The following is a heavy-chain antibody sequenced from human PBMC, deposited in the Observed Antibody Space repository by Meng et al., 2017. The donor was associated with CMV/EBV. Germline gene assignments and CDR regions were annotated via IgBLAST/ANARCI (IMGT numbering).Heavy chain of an antibody. J-gene: IGHJ4*02. D-gene: IGHD1-14*01. CDR1: GGSISSGDYY. Sequence: QVQPQESGPGLVKPSQTLSLTCTVSGGSISSGDYYWSWIRQPPGKGLEWIGYIYYSGSTYYNPSLKSRVTISVDTSKNQFSLKLSSVTAADTAVYYCARVMGPNRTPYYFDYWGQGTLVTVSS. CDR3: ARVMGPNRTPYYFDY. V-gene: IGHV4-30-4*08. CDR2: IYYSGST.